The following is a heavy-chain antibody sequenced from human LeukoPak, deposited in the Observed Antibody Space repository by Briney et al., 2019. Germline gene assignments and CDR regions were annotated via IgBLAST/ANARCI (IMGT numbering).Heavy chain of an antibody. Sequence: PGGSLRLSCAASGFTFSSYSMNWVRQAPGKGLEWVSSISSSSSYIYYADSVKGRFTISRDNSKNTLYLQMNSLRAEDTAVYYCARDNRYCSSTSCYWPSSFDYWGQGTLVTVSS. CDR3: ARDNRYCSSTSCYWPSSFDY. V-gene: IGHV3-21*01. CDR2: ISSSSSYI. CDR1: GFTFSSYS. D-gene: IGHD2-2*01. J-gene: IGHJ4*02.